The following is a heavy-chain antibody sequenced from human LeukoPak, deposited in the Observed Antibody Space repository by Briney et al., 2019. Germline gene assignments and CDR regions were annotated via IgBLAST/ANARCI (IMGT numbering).Heavy chain of an antibody. J-gene: IGHJ4*02. Sequence: PSETLSLTCTVSGVSISSGRYYWSWIRVPAGKGLDWIGRIHTSGTTNYNSPLKSRVTLSIDTSKNQFSLKHSSLTAADTAVYYWARHDILTGRHFDVWGQGTLVTVSS. V-gene: IGHV4-61*02. CDR2: IHTSGTT. CDR1: GVSISSGRYY. D-gene: IGHD3-9*01. CDR3: ARHDILTGRHFDV.